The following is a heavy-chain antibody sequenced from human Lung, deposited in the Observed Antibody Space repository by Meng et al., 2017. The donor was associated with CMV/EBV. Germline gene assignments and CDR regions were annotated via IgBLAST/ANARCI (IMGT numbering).Heavy chain of an antibody. D-gene: IGHD2-8*02. CDR2: ISGSGGST. CDR1: GFTFSSYA. Sequence: SCAASGFTFSSYAMSWVRQAPGKGLEWVSAISGSGGSTYYADSVKGRFTTSRDNSKNTLYLQMNSLRAEDTAVYYCAKGGWSKPPNWLWAQGTVVTVSS. V-gene: IGHV3-23*01. J-gene: IGHJ4*02. CDR3: AKGGWSKPPNWL.